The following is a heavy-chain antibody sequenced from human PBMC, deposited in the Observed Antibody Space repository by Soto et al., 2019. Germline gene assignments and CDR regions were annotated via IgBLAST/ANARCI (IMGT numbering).Heavy chain of an antibody. D-gene: IGHD3-16*02. CDR2: INPNSGGT. CDR1: GYTFTSYD. V-gene: IGHV1-2*04. CDR3: ARAMPVITFGGVIPRNYGMDV. Sequence: GASVKVSCKASGYTFTSYDINWVRQAPGQGLEWMGWINPNSGGTNYAQKFQGWVTMTRDTSISTAYMELSRLRSDDTAVYYCARAMPVITFGGVIPRNYGMDVWGQGTTVTVS. J-gene: IGHJ6*02.